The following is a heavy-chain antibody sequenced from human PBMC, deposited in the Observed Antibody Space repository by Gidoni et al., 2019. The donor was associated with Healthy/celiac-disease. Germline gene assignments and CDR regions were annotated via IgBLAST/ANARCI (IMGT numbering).Heavy chain of an antibody. V-gene: IGHV3-30-3*01. D-gene: IGHD3-22*01. CDR3: ARDPEYYYDSSGSYAFDI. CDR2: ISYDGSNK. Sequence: QVQLVESGGGVVQPGRSLRLSCAASGFTFSSYAMHWVRQAPGKGLEWVAVISYDGSNKYYADSVKGRFTISRDNSKNTLYLQMNSLRAEDTAVYYCARDPEYYYDSSGSYAFDIWGQGTMVTVSS. CDR1: GFTFSSYA. J-gene: IGHJ3*02.